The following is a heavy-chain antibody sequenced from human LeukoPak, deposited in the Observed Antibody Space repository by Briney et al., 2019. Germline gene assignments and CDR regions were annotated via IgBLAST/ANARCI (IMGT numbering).Heavy chain of an antibody. J-gene: IGHJ3*02. CDR1: GYTFTSYY. Sequence: ASVKVSCKASGYTFTSYYMHWVRQAPGQGLEWMRIINPSGGSTSYAQKFQGRVTMTRDTSTSTVYMELSSLRSEDTAVYYCAREFGQPNDAFDIWGQGTLVTVSS. CDR2: INPSGGST. CDR3: AREFGQPNDAFDI. D-gene: IGHD3-10*01. V-gene: IGHV1-46*01.